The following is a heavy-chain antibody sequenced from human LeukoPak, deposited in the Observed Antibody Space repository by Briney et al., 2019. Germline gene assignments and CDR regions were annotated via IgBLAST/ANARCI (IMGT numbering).Heavy chain of an antibody. V-gene: IGHV4-34*01. Sequence: PSETLSLTYAVYGVSFSGYYWSWIRQPPGKGLEWIGEINHSGSTNYNPSLKSRVTISVDTSKNQFSLKLSSVTAADTAVYYCARLSSSWYYYYYGMDVWGQGTTVTVSS. D-gene: IGHD6-13*01. CDR2: INHSGST. CDR1: GVSFSGYY. J-gene: IGHJ6*02. CDR3: ARLSSSWYYYYYGMDV.